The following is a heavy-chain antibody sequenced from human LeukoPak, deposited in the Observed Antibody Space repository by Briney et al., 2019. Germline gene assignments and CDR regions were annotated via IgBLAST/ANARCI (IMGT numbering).Heavy chain of an antibody. J-gene: IGHJ6*02. CDR3: ARDAVSTSYYYYGMDV. CDR1: GGSISSYY. CDR2: IYYSGST. V-gene: IGHV4-59*01. D-gene: IGHD1-1*01. Sequence: NPSETLSLTCTVSGGSISSYYWSWIRQPPGKGLEWIGNIYYSGSTNYNPSLKSRVTISIDTSKDQFSLKLSSVTAADTAVYYCARDAVSTSYYYYGMDVWGQGTTVTVSS.